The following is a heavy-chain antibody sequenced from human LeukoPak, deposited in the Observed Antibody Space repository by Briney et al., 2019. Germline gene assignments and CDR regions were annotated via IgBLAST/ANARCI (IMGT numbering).Heavy chain of an antibody. J-gene: IGHJ2*01. Sequence: GGSLRLSCAASGFTFSSYWMSWVRQAPGKGLEWVANIKQDGSEKYYVDSVKGRFTISRDNAKNSLYLQMNSLRAEDTAVYYCARDSSVGATGYFDLWGRGTLVTVSS. CDR2: IKQDGSEK. V-gene: IGHV3-7*01. CDR1: GFTFSSYW. CDR3: ARDSSVGATGYFDL. D-gene: IGHD1-26*01.